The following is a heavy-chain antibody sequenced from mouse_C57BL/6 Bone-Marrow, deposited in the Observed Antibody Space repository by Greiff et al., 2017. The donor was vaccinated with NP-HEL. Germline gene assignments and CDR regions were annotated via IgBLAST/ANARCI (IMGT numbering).Heavy chain of an antibody. D-gene: IGHD3-2*02. J-gene: IGHJ3*01. CDR2: ISYSGST. CDR1: GYSITSGYD. CDR3: ARRSSGSFAY. Sequence: EVKLQESGPGMVKPSQSLSLTCTVTGYSITSGYDWHWIRHFPGNKLEWMGYISYSGSTNYNPSLKSRISITHDTSKNHFFLKLNSVTTEDTATYYCARRSSGSFAYWGQGTLVTVSA. V-gene: IGHV3-1*01.